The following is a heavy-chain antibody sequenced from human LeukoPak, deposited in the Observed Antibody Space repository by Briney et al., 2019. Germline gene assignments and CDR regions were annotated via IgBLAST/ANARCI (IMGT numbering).Heavy chain of an antibody. Sequence: PSETLSLTCTVSGGSISSGSYYWSWIRQPAGKGLEWIGRIYTSGSTNYNPSLKSRVTISVDTSKNQFSLKLSSVTAADTAVYYCARQRTYYDFWSGYLGFDQWGQGTLVTVSS. CDR2: IYTSGST. CDR3: ARQRTYYDFWSGYLGFDQ. D-gene: IGHD3-3*01. CDR1: GGSISSGSYY. J-gene: IGHJ4*01. V-gene: IGHV4-61*02.